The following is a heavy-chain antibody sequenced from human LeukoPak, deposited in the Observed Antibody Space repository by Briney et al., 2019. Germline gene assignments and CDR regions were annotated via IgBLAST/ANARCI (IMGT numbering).Heavy chain of an antibody. CDR2: IYYTGST. J-gene: IGHJ5*02. V-gene: IGHV4-59*01. Sequence: KPSETQSLTCTVSGGSIISYYWNWIRQPPGKGLEWIGYIYYTGSTNYNPSLKSRVTISKDTSKNQFSLNLSSVTAADTAVYYCARGISSGWYGGWFDPWGQGTLVTVSS. CDR1: GGSIISYY. CDR3: ARGISSGWYGGWFDP. D-gene: IGHD6-19*01.